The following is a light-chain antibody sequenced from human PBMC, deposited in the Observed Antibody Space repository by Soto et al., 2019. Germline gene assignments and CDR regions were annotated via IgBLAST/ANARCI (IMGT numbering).Light chain of an antibody. CDR2: GAS. V-gene: IGKV3D-20*02. J-gene: IGKJ5*01. Sequence: ELVLTQSPGTLSLTPVERATLSCRASQTVSANYLAWYQQKAGQAPRLLIYGASNRATGIPDRFSGSGSGTDFTLTISSLEPEDFAVYYCQQRSNWPPTFGQGTRLEIK. CDR3: QQRSNWPPT. CDR1: QTVSANY.